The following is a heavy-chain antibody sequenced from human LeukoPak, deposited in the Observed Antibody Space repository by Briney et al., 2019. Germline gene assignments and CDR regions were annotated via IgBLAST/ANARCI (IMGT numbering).Heavy chain of an antibody. Sequence: PSETLSLTCTVSGGSISSYYWSWIRQPPGKGLEWIGSIYYSGSTYYNPSLKSRVTISVDTSKNQFSLKLSSVTAADTAVYYCARRGDVRGNAFDIWGQGTMVTVSS. CDR1: GGSISSYY. J-gene: IGHJ3*02. CDR3: ARRGDVRGNAFDI. V-gene: IGHV4-39*01. D-gene: IGHD2-21*01. CDR2: IYYSGST.